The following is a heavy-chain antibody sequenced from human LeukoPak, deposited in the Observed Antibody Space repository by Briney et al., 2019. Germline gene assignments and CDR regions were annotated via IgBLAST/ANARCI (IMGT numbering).Heavy chain of an antibody. D-gene: IGHD6-19*01. CDR1: GFTFSSYA. CDR3: AKAKQWLASSFDY. CDR2: ISGSGGST. V-gene: IGHV3-23*01. Sequence: PGGSLRLSCAASGFTFSSYAMRWVRQAPGKGLEWVSAISGSGGSTYYADSVKGRFTVSRDNSKNTLYLQMNSLRAEDTAVYYCAKAKQWLASSFDYWGQGTLVTVSS. J-gene: IGHJ4*02.